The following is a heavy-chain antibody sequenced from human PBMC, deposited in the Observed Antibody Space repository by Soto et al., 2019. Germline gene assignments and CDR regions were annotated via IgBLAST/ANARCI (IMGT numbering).Heavy chain of an antibody. D-gene: IGHD2-2*01. J-gene: IGHJ5*02. V-gene: IGHV4-30-4*01. CDR1: GGSISSGDYC. CDR3: AREVVAAPNWFDP. Sequence: SETLSLTCTVSGGSISSGDYCWSCIRQPPGKGLEWIGYIYYSGSTYYNPSLKSRVTISVDTSKNQFSLKLSSVTAADTAVYYCAREVVAAPNWFDPWGQGTLVTVSS. CDR2: IYYSGST.